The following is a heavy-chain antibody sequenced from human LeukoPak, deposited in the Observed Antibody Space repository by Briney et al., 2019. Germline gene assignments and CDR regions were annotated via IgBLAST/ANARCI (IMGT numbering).Heavy chain of an antibody. CDR2: IWYDGSNK. V-gene: IGHV3-33*08. D-gene: IGHD3-22*01. Sequence: PGGSLRLSCAASGFTFSSYSMNWVRQAPGKGLEWVAVIWYDGSNKYYADSVKGRFTISRDNSKNTLYLQMNSLRAEDTAVYYCARDIPNYYDSSGYSGPFDYWGQGTLVTVSS. CDR1: GFTFSSYS. J-gene: IGHJ4*02. CDR3: ARDIPNYYDSSGYSGPFDY.